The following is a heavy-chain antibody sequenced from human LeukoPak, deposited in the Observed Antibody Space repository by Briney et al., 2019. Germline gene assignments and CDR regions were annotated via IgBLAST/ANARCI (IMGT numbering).Heavy chain of an antibody. CDR1: GYTFTSYG. CDR2: ISAYNGNT. CDR3: ARVVPGIVVVPAARYWFDP. D-gene: IGHD2-2*01. J-gene: IGHJ5*02. V-gene: IGHV1-18*01. Sequence: AAVKVSCKASGYTFTSYGISWVRQAPGQGREWMGWISAYNGNTNNAQKLQGRVTMTPDTSPSTRYMELRSLRSDDTAVYYCARVVPGIVVVPAARYWFDPWGQGTLVTVSS.